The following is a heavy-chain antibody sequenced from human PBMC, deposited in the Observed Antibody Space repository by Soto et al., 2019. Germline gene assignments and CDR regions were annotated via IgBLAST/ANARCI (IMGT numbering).Heavy chain of an antibody. D-gene: IGHD1-1*01. CDR1: GGAFSDYA. J-gene: IGHJ6*02. CDR2: STPIFRAP. V-gene: IGHV1-69*14. Sequence: QVQLVQSGAEVKKPGSSVKVSCKASGGAFSDYAFSWVRQAPGQGLEWLGGSTPIFRAPDYAQKVQGRVTTPAHTYPGPAYMEMYILRSMHTPVYHCASRMTGPGIGNNSSARDVWGPGTTGTVS. CDR3: ASRMTGPGIGNNSSARDV.